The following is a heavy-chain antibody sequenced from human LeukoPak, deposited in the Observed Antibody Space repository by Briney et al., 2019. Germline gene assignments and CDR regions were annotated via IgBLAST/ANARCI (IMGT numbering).Heavy chain of an antibody. Sequence: PGGSLRLSCAASGFTFSSYAMHWVRQAPGKGLEWVAVISYDGSNKYYADSVKGRFTISRDNSKNTLYLQMNSLRAEDTAVYYCARSLIVVVVAATPDYWGQGTLVTVSS. V-gene: IGHV3-30*04. CDR1: GFTFSSYA. J-gene: IGHJ4*02. CDR3: ARSLIVVVVAATPDY. CDR2: ISYDGSNK. D-gene: IGHD2-15*01.